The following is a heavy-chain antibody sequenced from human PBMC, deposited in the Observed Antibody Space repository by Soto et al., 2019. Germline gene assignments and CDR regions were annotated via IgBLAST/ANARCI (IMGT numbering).Heavy chain of an antibody. CDR2: ISYDGSNK. CDR3: ARDYGRGEYQLLLYYYYYGMDV. J-gene: IGHJ6*02. Sequence: QVQLVESGGGVVQPGRSLRLSCAASGFIFSNSGMHWVRQAPGKGLEWVAVISYDGSNKYYADSVKGRFTISRDNSKHTLYLQMNSLRAEDTAVYYCARDYGRGEYQLLLYYYYYGMDVWGQGTTVTVSS. V-gene: IGHV3-30*03. D-gene: IGHD2-2*01. CDR1: GFIFSNSG.